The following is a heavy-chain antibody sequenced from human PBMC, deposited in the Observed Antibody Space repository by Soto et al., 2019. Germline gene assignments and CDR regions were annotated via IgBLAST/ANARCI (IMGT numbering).Heavy chain of an antibody. J-gene: IGHJ4*02. D-gene: IGHD2-21*01. CDR3: AITYCRDNYCHRDFEF. CDR2: FIPLLDMA. CDR1: GGTFNTYT. V-gene: IGHV1-69*02. Sequence: QVQVVQSGAEVKKPESSVKVSCKPSGGTFNTYTVNWVRLAPGHGLEWMGRFIPLLDMANYAQKFQDRVTITADRSTFTAYMELNSLTSDDTAVYYCAITYCRDNYCHRDFEFWGRGTRVTVSS.